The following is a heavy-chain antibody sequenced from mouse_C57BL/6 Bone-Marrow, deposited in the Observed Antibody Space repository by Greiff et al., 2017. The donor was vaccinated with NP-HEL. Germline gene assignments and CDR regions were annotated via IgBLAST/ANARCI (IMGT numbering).Heavy chain of an antibody. CDR3: ARHEASDYYGSSYGCFDV. Sequence: QVQLQQSGAELVKPGASVKLSCKASGYTFTEYTIHWVKQRSGQGLEWIGWFYPGSGSIKYNEKFKDKATLTADKSSSTVYMELSRLTSEDSAVYFCARHEASDYYGSSYGCFDVWGTGTTVTVSS. CDR2: FYPGSGSI. D-gene: IGHD1-1*01. J-gene: IGHJ1*03. CDR1: GYTFTEYT. V-gene: IGHV1-62-2*01.